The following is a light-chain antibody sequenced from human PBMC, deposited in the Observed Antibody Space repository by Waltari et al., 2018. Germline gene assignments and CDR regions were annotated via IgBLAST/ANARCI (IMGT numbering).Light chain of an antibody. V-gene: IGKV1-16*02. J-gene: IGKJ2*03. CDR1: QGIDTD. Sequence: TQMTQSPSSLSASVGDRVSISCRASQGIDTDLTWFQQKPGKAPKSLIYGASILQSGVPSKFSGSGSGTDFTLTISSLQPGDSATYYCQQYNSWPPSFGQGTHLEIK. CDR3: QQYNSWPPS. CDR2: GAS.